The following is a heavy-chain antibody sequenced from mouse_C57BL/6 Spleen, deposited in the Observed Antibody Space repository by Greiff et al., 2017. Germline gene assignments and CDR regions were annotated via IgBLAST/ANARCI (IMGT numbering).Heavy chain of an antibody. V-gene: IGHV5-17*01. D-gene: IGHD1-1*01. CDR2: ISSGSSTI. Sequence: EVKVVESGGGLVKPGGSLKLSCAASGFTFSDYGMPWVRQAPEKGLEWVAYISSGSSTIYYADTVKGRVTISRDTAKNTLFLQMTSLRSEDTAIFYCARPYYYYLDYWGQGTTLTVSS. CDR3: ARPYYYYLDY. CDR1: GFTFSDYG. J-gene: IGHJ2*01.